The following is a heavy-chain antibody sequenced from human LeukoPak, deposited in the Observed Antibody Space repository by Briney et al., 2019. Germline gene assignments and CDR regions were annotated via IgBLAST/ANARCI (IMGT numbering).Heavy chain of an antibody. CDR1: GFAFSSNA. D-gene: IGHD3-10*01. Sequence: GGSLRLSCAASGFAFSSNAMSGVRQAPGEGLEWVSAISGSGGSPSYADSVKGRFTISRANSKNTLYLQMNSLRAEDTVVYYRSRHLTVYYGSGSYNYYYYGMDVWGQGTTVTVSS. CDR2: ISGSGGSP. V-gene: IGHV3-23*01. CDR3: SRHLTVYYGSGSYNYYYYGMDV. J-gene: IGHJ6*02.